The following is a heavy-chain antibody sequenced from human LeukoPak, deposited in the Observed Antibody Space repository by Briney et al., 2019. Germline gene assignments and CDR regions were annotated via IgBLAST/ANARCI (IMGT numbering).Heavy chain of an antibody. D-gene: IGHD2/OR15-2a*01. CDR1: GFTFNGYS. Sequence: GGSLRLSCAASGFTFNGYSMHWVGQAPGKGLEGISYITTNSGTIYYADSVKGRFTISRDNAKNSLYLQMDSLRADDTAGYFCARRFTAPFRPSRDYYYYLDVWRNGTTVTVSS. CDR3: ARRFTAPFRPSRDYYYYLDV. J-gene: IGHJ6*03. CDR2: ITTNSGTI. V-gene: IGHV3-48*01.